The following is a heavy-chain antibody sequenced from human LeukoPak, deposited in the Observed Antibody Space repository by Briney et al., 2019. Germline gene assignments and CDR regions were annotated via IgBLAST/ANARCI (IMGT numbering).Heavy chain of an antibody. Sequence: GGSLRLSCATSGFTFSVYAMSWVRQAPGKGLEWVSDSVKGRFTISRGNSKNTLYLLMNELSAEDTAVYYCAKSHSLEYRGYFDYRGQGTLVTVSS. V-gene: IGHV3-23*01. D-gene: IGHD2/OR15-2a*01. J-gene: IGHJ4*02. CDR3: AKSHSLEYRGYFDY. CDR1: GFTFSVYA.